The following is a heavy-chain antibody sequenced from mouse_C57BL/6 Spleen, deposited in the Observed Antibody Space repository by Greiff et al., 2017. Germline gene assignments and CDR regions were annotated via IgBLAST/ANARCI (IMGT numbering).Heavy chain of an antibody. CDR3: TGGYYGSRTRYYFDY. CDR1: GFTFSNYW. D-gene: IGHD1-1*01. V-gene: IGHV6-3*01. Sequence: EVQLVESGGGLVQPGGSMKLSCVASGFTFSNYWMNWVRQSPEKGLEWVAQIRLKSDNYATHYAVSVKGRFTISRDDYKSSVYLQMNNLRAEDMGIYYCTGGYYGSRTRYYFDYWGQGTTLTVAS. J-gene: IGHJ2*01. CDR2: IRLKSDNYAT.